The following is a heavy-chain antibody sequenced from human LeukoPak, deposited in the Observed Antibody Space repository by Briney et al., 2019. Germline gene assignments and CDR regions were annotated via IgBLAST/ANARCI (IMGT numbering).Heavy chain of an antibody. CDR2: ISGSGGST. V-gene: IGHV3-23*01. Sequence: GGSLRLSCAASGFTFSSYAMSWVRQAPGKGLEWVSAISGSGGSTYYADSVKGRFTISRDNSKNTLYLQMNSLRAEDTAVYYCAXXLXXXXXXXXXXXDYWGXGTLVTX. J-gene: IGHJ4*02. CDR1: GFTFSSYA. CDR3: AXXLXXXXXXXXXXXDY.